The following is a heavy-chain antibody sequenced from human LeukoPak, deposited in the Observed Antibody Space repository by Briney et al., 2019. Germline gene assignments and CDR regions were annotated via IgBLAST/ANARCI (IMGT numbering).Heavy chain of an antibody. J-gene: IGHJ4*02. D-gene: IGHD6-19*01. V-gene: IGHV3-23*01. Sequence: GGSLRLSCAASGFTFSTYSMTWVRQGPGKGLEWVSSIYPSGDSTFYADSVKGRFIISNNNSKNTQYLQMSSLRAEDTAIYYCAKDVVPDSGWDLDYWGQGTLVTVSS. CDR1: GFTFSTYS. CDR3: AKDVVPDSGWDLDY. CDR2: IYPSGDST.